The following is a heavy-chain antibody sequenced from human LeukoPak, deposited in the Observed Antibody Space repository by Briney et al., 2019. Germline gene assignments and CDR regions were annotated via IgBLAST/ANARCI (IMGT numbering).Heavy chain of an antibody. CDR2: IRIDGRNN. CDR1: GVILREYV. Sequence: GGSLRLSSGVSGVILREYVMHSVRQAPGKGLERVASIRIDGRNNYYADSVKGRFTISRDNTPNTLYLHISTLRSPDTALYNTGKEWYVGAHGDYWGQGTQVTVSS. CDR3: GKEWYVGAHGDY. V-gene: IGHV3-30*02. J-gene: IGHJ4*02. D-gene: IGHD3-10*02.